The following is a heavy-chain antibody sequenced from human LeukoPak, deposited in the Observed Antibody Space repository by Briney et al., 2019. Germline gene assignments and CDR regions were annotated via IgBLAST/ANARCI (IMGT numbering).Heavy chain of an antibody. CDR3: VKDVSQYKQLVPDWFDP. CDR1: GFTFSTYA. Sequence: GRSLRLSCAASGFTFSTYAMHWVRQAPGKGLEWVAVISYDGSFKDYADSVKGRFTVSRDNSKNTLFLQMNSLRAEDTAVYYCVKDVSQYKQLVPDWFDPWGQGTLVTVSS. D-gene: IGHD5/OR15-5a*01. CDR2: ISYDGSFK. J-gene: IGHJ5*02. V-gene: IGHV3-30*04.